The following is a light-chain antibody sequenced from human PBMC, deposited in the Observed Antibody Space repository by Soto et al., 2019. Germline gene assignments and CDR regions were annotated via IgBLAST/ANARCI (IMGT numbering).Light chain of an antibody. CDR1: QGLSGS. J-gene: IGKJ5*01. CDR2: VTS. CDR3: KTGHNWPLT. Sequence: DIQMTQSPSSVSASVGDRVTITCRATQGLSGSLAWYQQKPGKAPKLLISVTSRLQSGAPSRFSGSAYGTNFTLPIDSLQPEDIANYYCKTGHNWPLTFGRGTRLEIK. V-gene: IGKV1-12*01.